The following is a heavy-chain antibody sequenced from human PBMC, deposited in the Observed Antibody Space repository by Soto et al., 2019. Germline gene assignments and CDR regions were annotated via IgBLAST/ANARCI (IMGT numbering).Heavy chain of an antibody. CDR1: GASISSNY. CDR3: ASLPPTTPSEYFQH. Sequence: SETLSLTCTVSGASISSNYWSWIRQPPGKGLEWIGYIYYSGNTNYNPSLKSRVTISLDTSKNQFSLKLSSVTAADTAVYYCASLPPTTPSEYFQHWGQGTLVTVS. D-gene: IGHD1-1*01. CDR2: IYYSGNT. V-gene: IGHV4-59*12. J-gene: IGHJ1*01.